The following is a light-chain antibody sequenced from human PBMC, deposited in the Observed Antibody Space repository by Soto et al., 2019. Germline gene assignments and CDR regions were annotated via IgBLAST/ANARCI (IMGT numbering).Light chain of an antibody. CDR1: SSNIGAGYD. CDR3: QSYDSSLSAVV. V-gene: IGLV1-40*01. CDR2: GNS. Sequence: QSVLTQPPSVSGAPGQRVTISCSGSSSNIGAGYDVYWYQQLPGTAPKLLTYGNSNRPSGVPDRFSGSKSDTSASLAITGLQAEDEADYYCQSYDSSLSAVVFGGGTQLTVL. J-gene: IGLJ2*01.